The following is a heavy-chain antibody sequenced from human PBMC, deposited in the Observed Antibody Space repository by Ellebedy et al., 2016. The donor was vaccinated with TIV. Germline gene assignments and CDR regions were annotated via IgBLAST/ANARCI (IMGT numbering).Heavy chain of an antibody. CDR2: TYYRSRWFY. D-gene: IGHD1-7*01. J-gene: IGHJ4*02. CDR1: GDSVSSNSVA. Sequence: SETLSLTCAISGDSVSSNSVAWNWIRQSPSRGLEWLGRTYYRSRWFYDYAASVKSRITLNPDTSKNQLSLQLNSVTPEDTAVYYCARGVGTWYNWNSLDNWGQGTLVTVSS. CDR3: ARGVGTWYNWNSLDN. V-gene: IGHV6-1*01.